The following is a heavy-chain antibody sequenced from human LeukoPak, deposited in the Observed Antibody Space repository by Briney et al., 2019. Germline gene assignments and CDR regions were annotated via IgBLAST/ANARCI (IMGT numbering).Heavy chain of an antibody. Sequence: PSETLSLTCTVSGGSIHSSSHYWGWIRQPTGKGLDWIGSIFYSGSTYYNPSLKSRVSISVDTSKNQFSLNLSSVTAADTAVYYCARTHLYYGMDVWGQGTTVTVSS. V-gene: IGHV4-39*01. CDR2: IFYSGST. J-gene: IGHJ6*02. CDR1: GGSIHSSSHY. CDR3: ARTHLYYGMDV.